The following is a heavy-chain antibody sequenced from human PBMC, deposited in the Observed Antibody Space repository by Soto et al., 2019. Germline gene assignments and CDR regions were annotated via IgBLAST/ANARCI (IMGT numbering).Heavy chain of an antibody. CDR3: ARVAGTMIVVVTQDYDY. Sequence: ASVKVSCKASGGTFSSYAISWVRQAPGQGLEWMGWISAYNGNTNYAQKLQGRVTMTTDTSTSTAYMELRSLRSDDTAVYYCARVAGTMIVVVTQDYDYWGQGTLVTVSS. J-gene: IGHJ4*02. CDR2: ISAYNGNT. CDR1: GGTFSSYA. V-gene: IGHV1-18*01. D-gene: IGHD3-22*01.